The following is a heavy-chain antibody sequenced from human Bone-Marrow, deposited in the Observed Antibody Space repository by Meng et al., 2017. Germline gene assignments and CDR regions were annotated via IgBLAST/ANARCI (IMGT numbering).Heavy chain of an antibody. Sequence: QVQLQESGPGLVKPSQTLSLTCTVSGGSISSGGYYWSWIRQHPGKGLEWIGYIYYTENTYYNPSLKSPMTISLDKSKNQFSLKLNSVTVADTAVYYCASLYGVVGASWFDPWGQGTLVTVAS. V-gene: IGHV4-31*01. D-gene: IGHD1-26*01. CDR1: GGSISSGGYY. CDR3: ASLYGVVGASWFDP. J-gene: IGHJ5*02. CDR2: IYYTENT.